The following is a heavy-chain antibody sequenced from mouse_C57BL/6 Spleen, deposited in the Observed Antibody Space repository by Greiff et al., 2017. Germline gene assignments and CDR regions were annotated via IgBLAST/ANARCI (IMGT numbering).Heavy chain of an antibody. Sequence: QVQLKQSGPGLVQPSQSLSITCTVSGFSLTSYGVHWVRQSPGKGLEWLGVIWSGGSTDDNAAFISRLSISKDNSKSQVFFKMNSLQADDTAIYYCARGELGRAWFAYWGQGTLVTVAA. CDR3: ARGELGRAWFAY. D-gene: IGHD4-1*01. J-gene: IGHJ3*01. V-gene: IGHV2-2*01. CDR2: IWSGGST. CDR1: GFSLTSYG.